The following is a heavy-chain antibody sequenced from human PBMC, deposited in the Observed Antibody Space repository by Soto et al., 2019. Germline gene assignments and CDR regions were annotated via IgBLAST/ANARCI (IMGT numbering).Heavy chain of an antibody. CDR2: INHSGIT. Sequence: SETLSLTCTVSGGSFSGYFWTWIRQPPGKGLEWLAEINHSGITNYNPSVESRVSMSVDTSKNQFSLRLYSVTAADTAVYYCVRGTDNYNSRYFDYWGQGTLVTVSS. J-gene: IGHJ4*02. CDR3: VRGTDNYNSRYFDY. D-gene: IGHD1-1*01. V-gene: IGHV4-34*01. CDR1: GGSFSGYF.